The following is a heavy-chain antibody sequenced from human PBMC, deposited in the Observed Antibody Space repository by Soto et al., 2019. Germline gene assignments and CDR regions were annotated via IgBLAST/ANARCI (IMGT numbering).Heavy chain of an antibody. CDR1: GFTFKSYG. CDR2: VWYDGTNK. Sequence: QVQLVESGGGVVQPGRSLRLSCEASGFTFKSYGMHWVRQAPGKGLEWVAVVWYDGTNKKYADSVKGRFNIYRDNSKNTLYLQMDSLRAEDTGIYYCARGGHSSSWYRLEAYFFDYWCQGSLVTVSS. CDR3: ARGGHSSSWYRLEAYFFDY. V-gene: IGHV3-33*01. D-gene: IGHD6-13*01. J-gene: IGHJ4*02.